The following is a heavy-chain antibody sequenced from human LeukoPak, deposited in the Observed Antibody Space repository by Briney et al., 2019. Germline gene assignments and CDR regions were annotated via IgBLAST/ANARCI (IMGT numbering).Heavy chain of an antibody. V-gene: IGHV3-33*05. Sequence: GGSLRLSCAASGFVFSSYGMNWVRQAPGKGLEWVAVISYDGSNKYYADPVKGRFTISRDNSKNTLYLQMNSLKTEDTAVYYCTTDPLSTQLDLQPWGQGTLVTVSS. D-gene: IGHD6-13*01. CDR1: GFVFSSYG. CDR3: TTDPLSTQLDLQP. CDR2: ISYDGSNK. J-gene: IGHJ5*02.